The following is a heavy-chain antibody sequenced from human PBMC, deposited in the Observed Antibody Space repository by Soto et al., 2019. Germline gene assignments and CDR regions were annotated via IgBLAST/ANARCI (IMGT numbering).Heavy chain of an antibody. CDR1: GFTFSSYA. V-gene: IGHV3-23*01. J-gene: IGHJ4*02. Sequence: VGSLRLSCAASGFTFSSYAMSWVRQAPGKGLEWVSSISGSGGTTYYADSVKGRFTISRDNSKNTLYLQMNSLRAEDTAEYYCARGYTNIDYWGQGTLVTVSS. D-gene: IGHD5-18*01. CDR2: ISGSGGTT. CDR3: ARGYTNIDY.